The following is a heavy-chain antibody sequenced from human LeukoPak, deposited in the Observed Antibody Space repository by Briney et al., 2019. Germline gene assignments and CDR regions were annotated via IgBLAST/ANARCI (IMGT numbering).Heavy chain of an antibody. V-gene: IGHV4-59*12. Sequence: SETLSLTCTVSDDSISDYYRGWIRQPPGKGLEWIGYFHNSRTSTYNPSLKSRVTISADTSKNQFSLKLSSVTAADTAVYYCARLDYNNQYYFDYWGQGALVTVSS. CDR3: ARLDYNNQYYFDY. CDR1: DDSISDYY. D-gene: IGHD4-11*01. CDR2: FHNSRTS. J-gene: IGHJ4*02.